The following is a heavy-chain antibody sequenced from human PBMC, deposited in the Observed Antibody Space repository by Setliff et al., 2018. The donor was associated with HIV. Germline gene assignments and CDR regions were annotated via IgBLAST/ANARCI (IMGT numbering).Heavy chain of an antibody. D-gene: IGHD1-26*01. Sequence: SETLSLTCAVSGDSINTPHCWSWVRQSLEKGLEWIGEVCQRGGINYNPFLWSRASISKDKPMNYFSLEMASMTAADTAVYFCVRNHEWALGTWGQGLLVTVSS. V-gene: IGHV4-4*02. CDR2: VCQRGGI. CDR3: VRNHEWALGT. CDR1: GDSINTPHC. J-gene: IGHJ5*02.